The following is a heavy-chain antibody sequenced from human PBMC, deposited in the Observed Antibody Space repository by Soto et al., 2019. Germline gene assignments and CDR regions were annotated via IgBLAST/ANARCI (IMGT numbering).Heavy chain of an antibody. D-gene: IGHD3-22*01. CDR2: ISAYSGNT. CDR1: GYSFISYG. Sequence: QVQLVQSGAEVKKPRASVKVSCKASGYSFISYGISWVRQAPGQGLEWMGWISAYSGNTNYAQKVQGRVTMTTDTSTSTAYMELRSLRSDDTAVYYCARDLSGYYHDNSGWGGDYWGQGTLVTVFS. V-gene: IGHV1-18*01. CDR3: ARDLSGYYHDNSGWGGDY. J-gene: IGHJ4*02.